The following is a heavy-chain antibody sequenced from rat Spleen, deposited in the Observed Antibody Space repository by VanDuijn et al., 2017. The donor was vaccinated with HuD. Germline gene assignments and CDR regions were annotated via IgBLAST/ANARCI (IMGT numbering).Heavy chain of an antibody. V-gene: IGHV5-25*01. Sequence: EVQLVESGGGLVQPGRSLKLSCAASGFTFSDYYMAWVRQAPTKGLEWVSSISISGGSTYYRDSVKGRFTVSRDNAKSTLYLQMDSLRSEDTATYYCARRGPFDYWGQGVMVTVSS. D-gene: IGHD1-11*01. CDR3: ARRGPFDY. CDR2: ISISGGST. CDR1: GFTFSDYY. J-gene: IGHJ2*01.